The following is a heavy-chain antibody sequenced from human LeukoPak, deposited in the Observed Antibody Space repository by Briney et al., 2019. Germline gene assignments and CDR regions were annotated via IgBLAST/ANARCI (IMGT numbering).Heavy chain of an antibody. CDR3: ARSKTGSLGNWFDL. J-gene: IGHJ5*02. CDR2: MNPNSGYS. D-gene: IGHD1-1*01. Sequence: ASVKVSCKASGYTFTGYDINWVRQATGQGLEWMGWMNPNSGYSGYAQKFQARVTMARNTSISTAYMELSNLRFEDTAVYYCARSKTGSLGNWFDLWGQGTLVTVSS. CDR1: GYTFTGYD. V-gene: IGHV1-8*01.